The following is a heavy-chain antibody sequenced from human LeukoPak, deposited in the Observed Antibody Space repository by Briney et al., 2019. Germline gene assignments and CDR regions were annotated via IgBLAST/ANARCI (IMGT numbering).Heavy chain of an antibody. CDR1: GFTFDDYA. CDR3: AKDRQGEGPRFDP. Sequence: PGGSLRLSCAASGFTFDDYAMHWVRQAPGKGLEWVSGISWNSGSIGYADSVKGRFTISRDNAKNSLYLQMNSLRAEDTALYYCAKDRQGEGPRFDPWGQGTLVTVSS. CDR2: ISWNSGSI. V-gene: IGHV3-9*01. D-gene: IGHD3-10*01. J-gene: IGHJ5*02.